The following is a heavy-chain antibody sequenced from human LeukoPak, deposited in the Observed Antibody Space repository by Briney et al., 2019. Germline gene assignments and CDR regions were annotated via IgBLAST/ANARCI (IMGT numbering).Heavy chain of an antibody. V-gene: IGHV4-59*01. Sequence: SETLSLTCTVSGGSISSYHWSWIRQPPGKGLEWIGYIYYSGSTNYNPSLKSRVTISVDTSKNQFSLKLSSVTAADTAVYYCARHPDYYGSGSSNWFDPWGQGTLVTVSS. CDR3: ARHPDYYGSGSSNWFDP. CDR1: GGSISSYH. CDR2: IYYSGST. J-gene: IGHJ5*02. D-gene: IGHD3-10*01.